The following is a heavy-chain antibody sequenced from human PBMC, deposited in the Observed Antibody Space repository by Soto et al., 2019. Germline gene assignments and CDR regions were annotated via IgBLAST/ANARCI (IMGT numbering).Heavy chain of an antibody. CDR2: LSGSDDST. CDR3: AKRSSSSTFDY. V-gene: IGHV3-23*01. Sequence: EVQLLESGGGLVQPGESLRLSCAASGFTFSSYAMSWVRQAPGKGLEWVSVLSGSDDSTYYADSVKGRFTISRDNSKNTLELQMNSLRAEDTAVYYCAKRSSSSTFDYWGQGTLVTVSS. CDR1: GFTFSSYA. J-gene: IGHJ4*02. D-gene: IGHD6-6*01.